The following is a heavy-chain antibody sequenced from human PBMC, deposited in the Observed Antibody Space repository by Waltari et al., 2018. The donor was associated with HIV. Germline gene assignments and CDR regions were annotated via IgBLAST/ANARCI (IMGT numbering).Heavy chain of an antibody. Sequence: EVQLVESGGGLVKPGGSLRLSCAASGFTFSDYSINWVRQAPGKGLEWVSSISSSSSYIYYVDSVKGRFTISRDNAKSSLYLQMNSLRVEDTAVYYCARDINGGWGYWGQGTLVTVAS. V-gene: IGHV3-21*01. CDR1: GFTFSDYS. D-gene: IGHD7-27*01. CDR3: ARDINGGWGY. CDR2: ISSSSSYI. J-gene: IGHJ4*02.